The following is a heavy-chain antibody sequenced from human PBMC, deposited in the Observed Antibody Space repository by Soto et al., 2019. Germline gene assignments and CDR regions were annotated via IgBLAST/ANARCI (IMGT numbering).Heavy chain of an antibody. CDR1: GFTFSSYW. J-gene: IGHJ6*02. CDR2: IKQDGSEK. V-gene: IGHV3-7*01. D-gene: IGHD6-13*01. Sequence: GGSLRLSCAASGFTFSSYWMSWVRQAPGKGLEWVANIKQDGSEKYYVDSVKGRFTISRDNAKNSLYLQMNSLRAEDTAVYYCARVGAAAGYYGMDVWGQGTTVTVSS. CDR3: ARVGAAAGYYGMDV.